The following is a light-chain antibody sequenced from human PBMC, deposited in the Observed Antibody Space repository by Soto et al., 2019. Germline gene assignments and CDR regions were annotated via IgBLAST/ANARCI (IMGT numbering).Light chain of an antibody. Sequence: IQMTQSPSTLSASVGDRVTIACRASQNIDAWLAWYQQKPGKAPKVLIYKASSLESGVPSRFSGSGSGTEFTLTISSLQPDDSATYYCQRYNTYPLTFGGGTKVDI. CDR2: KAS. CDR3: QRYNTYPLT. V-gene: IGKV1-5*03. J-gene: IGKJ4*01. CDR1: QNIDAW.